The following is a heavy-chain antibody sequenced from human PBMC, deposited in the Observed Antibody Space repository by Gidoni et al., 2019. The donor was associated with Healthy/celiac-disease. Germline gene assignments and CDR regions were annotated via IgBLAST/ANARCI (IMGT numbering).Heavy chain of an antibody. CDR1: GGSISSGSYY. D-gene: IGHD3-3*01. CDR2: IYTSGST. CDR3: ARDNTFGVVSV. Sequence: QVQLQESGPGLVTPSQTLSLPCTVSGGSISSGSYYWSWIRQPAGKGLEWIGRIYTSGSTNYNPSLKSRVTMSVDTSKNQFSLKLSSVTAADTAVYYCARDNTFGVVSVWGQGTLVTVSS. J-gene: IGHJ4*02. V-gene: IGHV4-61*02.